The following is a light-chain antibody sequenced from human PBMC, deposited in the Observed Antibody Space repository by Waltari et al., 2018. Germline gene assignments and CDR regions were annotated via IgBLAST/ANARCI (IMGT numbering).Light chain of an antibody. Sequence: EIVLTQSPEFQSVTPEEKVTITCRASQSIGSRLHWYQQKPNQSPKLLIKYASQSISGVPSRFSGSGSGTDFTLTINSLEAEDAAVYYCHQIASMPRTFDPGTKVEIK. CDR2: YAS. J-gene: IGKJ1*01. V-gene: IGKV6D-21*02. CDR1: QSIGSR. CDR3: HQIASMPRT.